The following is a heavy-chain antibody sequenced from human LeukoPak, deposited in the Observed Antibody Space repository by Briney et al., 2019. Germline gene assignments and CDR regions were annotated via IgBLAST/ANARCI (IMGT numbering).Heavy chain of an antibody. CDR3: VRDYGDSYYFDY. D-gene: IGHD4-17*01. CDR2: ISGSGGST. J-gene: IGHJ4*02. CDR1: GFTFSTYA. Sequence: GGSLRLSCAASGFTFSTYAMSWVRQSPGKGLEWVSTISGSGGSTYYADSVKGRFTISRDNSKNALYLQMNSLRAEDTAVYYCVRDYGDSYYFDYWGQGTLVTVSS. V-gene: IGHV3-23*01.